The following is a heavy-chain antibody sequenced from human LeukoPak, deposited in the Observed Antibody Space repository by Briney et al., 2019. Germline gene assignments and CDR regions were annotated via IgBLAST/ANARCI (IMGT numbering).Heavy chain of an antibody. J-gene: IGHJ4*02. V-gene: IGHV3-23*01. D-gene: IGHD1-26*01. CDR2: ISASIGYT. CDR1: GFTFSNFA. Sequence: GGSLRLSCAASGFTFSNFAMSWVRQAPGKGLEWVSTISASIGYTYYADPVKGRFTISRDNSKNTLYLQMNSLRAEDTAVYYCAKDYSGSYYNFDYWGQGTLVTVSS. CDR3: AKDYSGSYYNFDY.